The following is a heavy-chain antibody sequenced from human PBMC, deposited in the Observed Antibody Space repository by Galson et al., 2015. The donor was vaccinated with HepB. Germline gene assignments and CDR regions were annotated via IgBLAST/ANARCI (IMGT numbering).Heavy chain of an antibody. Sequence: SLRLSCAASGFPFSDYYMSWIRQAPGKGLEWVSFISSSSSYTNYADSAKGRFTISRDNAKNSLYLQMNSLRAEDTAVYYCARTPDYYESSGYYYSAGYFDYWGQGILVTVSS. CDR2: ISSSSSYT. CDR1: GFPFSDYY. J-gene: IGHJ4*02. V-gene: IGHV3-11*06. D-gene: IGHD3-22*01. CDR3: ARTPDYYESSGYYYSAGYFDY.